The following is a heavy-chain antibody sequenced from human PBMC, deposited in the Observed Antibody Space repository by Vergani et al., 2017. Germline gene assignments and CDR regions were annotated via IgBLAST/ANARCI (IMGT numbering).Heavy chain of an antibody. CDR3: ARQGWGAVAGYYCGMDG. V-gene: IGHV4-61*01. Sequence: QVQLQESGPGLVKPSETLSLTCTVSGGSVSSGSYYWSWIRQPPGKGLEWIGYIYYSGSTNYNPSLKSRVTISVDTSKNQFSLKLSSVTAADTAVYYCARQGWGAVAGYYCGMDGWGQGTTVTVS. CDR2: IYYSGST. J-gene: IGHJ6*02. CDR1: GGSVSSGSYY. D-gene: IGHD6-19*01.